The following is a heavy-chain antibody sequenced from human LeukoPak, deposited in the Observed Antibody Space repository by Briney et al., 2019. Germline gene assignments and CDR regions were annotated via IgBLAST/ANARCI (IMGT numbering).Heavy chain of an antibody. Sequence: SVKVSCKASVGTFSSYAISWVRQAPGQGLEWMGGIIPIFGTANYAQKFQGRVTITADKSTSTAYMELSRLRSEDTAVYYCAGRYSGSYYLVYWGKGTLVTVSS. CDR3: AGRYSGSYYLVY. J-gene: IGHJ4*02. V-gene: IGHV1-69*06. CDR2: IIPIFGTA. D-gene: IGHD1-26*01. CDR1: VGTFSSYA.